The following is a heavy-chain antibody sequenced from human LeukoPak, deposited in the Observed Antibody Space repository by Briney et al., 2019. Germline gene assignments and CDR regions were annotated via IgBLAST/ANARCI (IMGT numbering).Heavy chain of an antibody. Sequence: SETLSLTCTVSGGSITSSIDYWGWVRQPPGKGLKWIATIYYSTSTQYNPSLKSRVTMSVDTSKNQFSLKLSSMTAADTAVYYCARHQCSGTRCYNFYFYGMDVWGQGTTVTVSS. V-gene: IGHV4-39*01. CDR2: IYYSTST. CDR3: ARHQCSGTRCYNFYFYGMDV. J-gene: IGHJ6*02. D-gene: IGHD2-2*02. CDR1: GGSITSSIDY.